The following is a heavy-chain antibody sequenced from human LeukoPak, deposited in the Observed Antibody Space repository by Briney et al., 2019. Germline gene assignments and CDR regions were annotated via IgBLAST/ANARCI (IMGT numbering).Heavy chain of an antibody. D-gene: IGHD3-9*01. V-gene: IGHV3-48*03. CDR3: AKDKGLTSIDY. CDR1: GFTFSSYE. Sequence: PGGSLRLSCAASGFTFSSYEMNWVRQAPGKGLEWVSYISSSGSTIYYADSVKGRFTISRDNSKNTVYVQMNSLRAEDTAVYYCAKDKGLTSIDYWGQGTLVTVSS. J-gene: IGHJ4*02. CDR2: ISSSGSTI.